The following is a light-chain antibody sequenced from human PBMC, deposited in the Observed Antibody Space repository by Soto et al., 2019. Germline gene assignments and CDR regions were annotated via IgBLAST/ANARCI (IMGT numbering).Light chain of an antibody. CDR2: DAS. J-gene: IGKJ4*02. CDR3: QEGTYSPA. CDR1: QSVSGS. V-gene: IGKV3-11*01. Sequence: EIVLTQSPSILSLSPGDKATLSCRASQSVSGSLGWYQQKPGPAPRLIIYDASVRATGIPTRFSGSGSGTDFTITISRLEPYDVAVYYCQEGTYSPAFGGGTKVEIK.